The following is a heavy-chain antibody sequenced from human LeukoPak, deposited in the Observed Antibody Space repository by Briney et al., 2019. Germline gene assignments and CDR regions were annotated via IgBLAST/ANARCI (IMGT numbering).Heavy chain of an antibody. J-gene: IGHJ5*02. D-gene: IGHD3-22*01. CDR1: GGSKSSGDYY. Sequence: SETLSLTCTVSGGSKSSGDYYWSWIRQPPGKGLEWIGYTYYSGSTYYNPFLKSRATISVDTSKNQFSLKLTSVTAADTAVYYCARPYYYDSRIDPWGQGTLVTVSS. V-gene: IGHV4-30-4*01. CDR2: TYYSGST. CDR3: ARPYYYDSRIDP.